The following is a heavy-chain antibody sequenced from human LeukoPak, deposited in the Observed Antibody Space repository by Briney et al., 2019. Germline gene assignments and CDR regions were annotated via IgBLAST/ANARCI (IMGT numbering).Heavy chain of an antibody. J-gene: IGHJ4*02. CDR3: ATAPLYSSSWYFRGYFDD. CDR1: GFTFRNFA. D-gene: IGHD6-13*01. Sequence: GGSLRLSCAASGFTFRNFAMHWGRQAPGKGLEWVAVISYDGSRKDYADSAKGRFTISRDNSKNTLYLEMNSLTTEDTAVYYCATAPLYSSSWYFRGYFDDWGQGTLVTVSS. V-gene: IGHV3-30*04. CDR2: ISYDGSRK.